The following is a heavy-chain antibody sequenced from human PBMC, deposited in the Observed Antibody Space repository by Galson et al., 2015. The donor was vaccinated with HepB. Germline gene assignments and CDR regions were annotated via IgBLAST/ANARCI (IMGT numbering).Heavy chain of an antibody. CDR1: GFTFSTYN. CDR2: ISRGTSII. J-gene: IGHJ2*01. Sequence: SLRLSCAASGFTFSTYNMNWVRQAPGKGLEWVSYISRGTSIIYYADSVKGRFTISRDNAKNSLFLQMNSLRAEDTAVYYCARVGDCSSTNCQFPFWHFDLWGRGTLVTVSS. D-gene: IGHD2-2*01. V-gene: IGHV3-48*01. CDR3: ARVGDCSSTNCQFPFWHFDL.